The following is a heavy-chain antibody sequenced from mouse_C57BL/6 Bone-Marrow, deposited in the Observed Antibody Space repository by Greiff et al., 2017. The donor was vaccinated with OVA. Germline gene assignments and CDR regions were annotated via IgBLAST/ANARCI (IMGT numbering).Heavy chain of an antibody. Sequence: VQLVESGAELVRPGASVTLSCKASGYTFTDYEMHWVKQTPVHGLEWIGAIDPETGGTAYNQKFKGKAILTVDKSSSTAYMELRSLTSEDSSVDYCTGGYSNYYAMDYWCQGTSATVSS. D-gene: IGHD2-5*01. J-gene: IGHJ4*01. CDR2: IDPETGGT. CDR3: TGGYSNYYAMDY. CDR1: GYTFTDYE. V-gene: IGHV1-15*01.